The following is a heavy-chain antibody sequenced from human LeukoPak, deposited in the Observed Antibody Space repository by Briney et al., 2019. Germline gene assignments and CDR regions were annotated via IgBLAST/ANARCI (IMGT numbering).Heavy chain of an antibody. V-gene: IGHV3-23*01. J-gene: IGHJ4*02. CDR1: GLTVSTND. D-gene: IGHD6-19*01. CDR2: ISGSGGST. Sequence: GGSLRLSCAASGLTVSTNDVSWVRQAPGKGLEWVSAISGSGGSTYYADSVKGRFTISRDNSKNTLYLQMNSLRAEDTAVYYCAKAFEQWLGYDYWGQGTLVTVSS. CDR3: AKAFEQWLGYDY.